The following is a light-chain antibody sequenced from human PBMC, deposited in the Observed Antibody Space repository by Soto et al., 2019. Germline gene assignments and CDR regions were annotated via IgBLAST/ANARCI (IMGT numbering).Light chain of an antibody. J-gene: IGKJ4*01. V-gene: IGKV1-16*02. CDR1: QGISNH. CDR3: QQYNSFPLT. Sequence: DIQMTQSPSSLSASVGDRVTITCRASQGISNHLAWFQQKPGNAPKSLIYATSNLQNGVPSKFSGSGSGTDFTLTINSLQPEDFATYYCQQYNSFPLTFGGGTKVEIK. CDR2: ATS.